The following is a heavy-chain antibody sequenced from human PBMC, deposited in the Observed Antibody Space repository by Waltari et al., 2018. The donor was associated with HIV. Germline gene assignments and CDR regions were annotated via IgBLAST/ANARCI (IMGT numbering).Heavy chain of an antibody. J-gene: IGHJ4*02. CDR2: IWYDGTDE. CDR1: GFTFWCYG. D-gene: IGHD5-18*01. V-gene: IGHV3-33*01. Sequence: QVQLVGSGGGVVEPGRFLRLTWATSGFTFWCYGIHWVRQAPGKGLEWVAVIWYDGTDEYYVDSVKGRFTISRDNSKNTVYLQMSSLRAEDTGVYFCARERGYTSPFDYWGQGTLVTVSS. CDR3: ARERGYTSPFDY.